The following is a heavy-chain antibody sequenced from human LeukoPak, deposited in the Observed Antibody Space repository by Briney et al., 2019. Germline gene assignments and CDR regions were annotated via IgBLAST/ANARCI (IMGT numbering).Heavy chain of an antibody. V-gene: IGHV4-39*07. Sequence: SETLSLTCTVSGGSISSSFYYWGWIRQPPGKGLEWIGSIYHSGSTYYNPSLKSRVTISVDTSKNQFSLKLSSVTAADTAVYYCARVRTGGNEFDYWGQGTLVTVSS. J-gene: IGHJ4*02. D-gene: IGHD4-23*01. CDR2: IYHSGST. CDR1: GGSISSSFYY. CDR3: ARVRTGGNEFDY.